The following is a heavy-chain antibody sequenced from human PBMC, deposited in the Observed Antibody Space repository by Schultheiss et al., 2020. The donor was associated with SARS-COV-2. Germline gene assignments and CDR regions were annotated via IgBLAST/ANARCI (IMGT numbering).Heavy chain of an antibody. CDR3: ARGGRYYDFWSGYSD. J-gene: IGHJ4*02. CDR1: GFTFSSYA. V-gene: IGHV3-64*01. Sequence: GGSLRLSCAASGFTFSSYAMHWVRQAPGKGLEYVSAISSNGGSTYYANSVKGRFTISRDNSKNTLYLQMGSLRAEDMAVYYCARGGRYYDFWSGYSDWGQGTLVTVSS. D-gene: IGHD3-3*01. CDR2: ISSNGGST.